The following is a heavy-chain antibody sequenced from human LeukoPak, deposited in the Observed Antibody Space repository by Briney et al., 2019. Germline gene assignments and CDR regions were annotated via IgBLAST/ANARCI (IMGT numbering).Heavy chain of an antibody. CDR3: AREFAGAFTPYYYYYMDV. D-gene: IGHD3-10*01. CDR1: GFTVSSNY. Sequence: PGGSLRLSCAASGFTVSSNYMSWVRQAPGKGLEWVSVIYSGGSTYYADSVKGRFTISRDNSKNTLYLQMNSLRAEDTAVYYCAREFAGAFTPYYYYYMDVWGKGTTVTISS. J-gene: IGHJ6*03. CDR2: IYSGGST. V-gene: IGHV3-66*01.